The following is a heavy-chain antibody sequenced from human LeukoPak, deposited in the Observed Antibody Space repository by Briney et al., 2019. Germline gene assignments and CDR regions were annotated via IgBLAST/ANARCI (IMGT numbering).Heavy chain of an antibody. V-gene: IGHV3-33*01. D-gene: IGHD3-3*01. CDR1: GFTSSSYG. Sequence: GGSLRLSCAASGFTSSSYGMHWVRQAPGKGLEWVAVIWYDGSNKYYADSVKGRFTISRDNSKNTLYLQMNSLRAEDTDVYYCARVGYDFWSGYSTYGMDVWGQGTTVTVSS. CDR3: ARVGYDFWSGYSTYGMDV. CDR2: IWYDGSNK. J-gene: IGHJ6*02.